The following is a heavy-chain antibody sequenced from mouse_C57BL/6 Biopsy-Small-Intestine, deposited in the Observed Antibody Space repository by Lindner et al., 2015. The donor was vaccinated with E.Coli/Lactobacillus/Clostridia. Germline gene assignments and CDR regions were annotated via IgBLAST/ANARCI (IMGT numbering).Heavy chain of an antibody. V-gene: IGHV1-4*01. CDR2: INPSSGYT. Sequence: VQLQESGAELAGPGASVKMSCKASGYTFTSYTMHWVKQRPGQGLEWIGYINPSSGYTKYNQKFKDKATLTADKSSSTAYMQLSSLTSEDSAVYYCARHTWFAYWGQGTLVTVSA. CDR1: GYTFTSYT. CDR3: ARHTWFAY. J-gene: IGHJ3*01.